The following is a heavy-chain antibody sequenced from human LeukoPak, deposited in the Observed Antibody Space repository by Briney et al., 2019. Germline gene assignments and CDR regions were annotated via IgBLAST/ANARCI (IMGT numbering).Heavy chain of an antibody. V-gene: IGHV1-3*01. Sequence: EASVKVSCKASGYTFTSYYMHWVRQAPGQRLEWMGWINAGNGNTKYSQKFQGRVTITRDTSASTAYMELSSLRSEDTAVYSCARGVATNRYYFDYWGQGTLVTVSS. CDR2: INAGNGNT. CDR1: GYTFTSYY. J-gene: IGHJ4*02. CDR3: ARGVATNRYYFDY. D-gene: IGHD5-12*01.